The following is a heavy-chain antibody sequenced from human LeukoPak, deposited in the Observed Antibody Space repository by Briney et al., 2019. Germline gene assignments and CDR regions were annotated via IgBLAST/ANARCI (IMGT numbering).Heavy chain of an antibody. D-gene: IGHD3-10*01. J-gene: IGHJ6*03. V-gene: IGHV1-69*13. Sequence: ASVKVSCKASGGTFSSYAISWVRQAPGQGLECMGGIIPIFGTANYAQKFQGRVTITADESTSTAYMELSSLRSEDTAVYYCARSRGDMVRGANYYYYMDVWGKGTTVTISS. CDR3: ARSRGDMVRGANYYYYMDV. CDR2: IIPIFGTA. CDR1: GGTFSSYA.